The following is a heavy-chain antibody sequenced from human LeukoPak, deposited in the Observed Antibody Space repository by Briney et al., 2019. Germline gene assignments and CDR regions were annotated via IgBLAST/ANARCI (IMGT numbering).Heavy chain of an antibody. V-gene: IGHV4-39*07. CDR1: GGSISSSSYY. Sequence: SETLSLTCTVSGGSISSSSYYWGWIRQPPGKGLEWIGSIYYSGSTYYNPSLKSRVTISVDTSKNQFSLKLSSVTAADTAVYYCARDSGSYSMAPAYVFDIWGQGTMVTVSS. J-gene: IGHJ3*02. CDR3: ARDSGSYSMAPAYVFDI. D-gene: IGHD1-26*01. CDR2: IYYSGST.